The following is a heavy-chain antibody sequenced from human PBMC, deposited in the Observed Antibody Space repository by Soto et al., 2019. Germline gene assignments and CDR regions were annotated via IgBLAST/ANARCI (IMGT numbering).Heavy chain of an antibody. V-gene: IGHV1-18*01. D-gene: IGHD3-9*01. CDR2: ISAYNGNT. Sequence: ASVKVSCKASGYTFTSYGISWVRQAPGQGVEWMGWISAYNGNTNYAQKLQGRVTMTTDTSTSTAYMELRSLRSDDTAVYYCARDKHDILTGYSPFDYWGQGTLVTVSS. CDR1: GYTFTSYG. J-gene: IGHJ4*02. CDR3: ARDKHDILTGYSPFDY.